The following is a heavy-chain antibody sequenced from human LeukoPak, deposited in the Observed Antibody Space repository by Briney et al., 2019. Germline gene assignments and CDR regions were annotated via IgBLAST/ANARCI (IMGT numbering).Heavy chain of an antibody. D-gene: IGHD2-15*01. J-gene: IGHJ5*02. V-gene: IGHV3-30*04. Sequence: GGSLRLSCAASGFTFSSYAMHWVRQAPGKGLEWVAVISYDGSNKYYADSVKGRFTISRDNSKNTLYLQMNSLRAEDTAVYYCARDGPYCSGGSCYSFTSWFDPWGQGTLVTVSS. CDR2: ISYDGSNK. CDR1: GFTFSSYA. CDR3: ARDGPYCSGGSCYSFTSWFDP.